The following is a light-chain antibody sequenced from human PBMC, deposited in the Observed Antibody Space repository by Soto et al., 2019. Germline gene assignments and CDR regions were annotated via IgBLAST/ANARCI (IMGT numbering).Light chain of an antibody. CDR3: QQYNSFSPRWT. CDR2: DAS. V-gene: IGKV1-5*01. CDR1: ESISHW. Sequence: DIQMTQSPSTLSASVGDRVTITCRASESISHWLAWYQQKPGKAPRLLIYDASYLEGGVPSRFSGSGSGTEFTLTVSSLQPDDFATYYCQQYNSFSPRWTFGQGTRWIS. J-gene: IGKJ1*01.